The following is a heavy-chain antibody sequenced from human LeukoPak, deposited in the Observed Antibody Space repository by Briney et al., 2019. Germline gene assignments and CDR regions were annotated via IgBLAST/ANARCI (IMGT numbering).Heavy chain of an antibody. J-gene: IGHJ6*02. CDR3: ARLGQYYDFWSGYYDYGMDV. CDR2: IYYSGST. Sequence: GSLRLSCAASGFTFSSYAMSWVRQAPGKGLEWIGYIYYSGSTNYNPSLKSRVTISVDTSKNQFSLKLSSVTAADTAVYYCARLGQYYDFWSGYYDYGMDVWGQGTTVTVSS. V-gene: IGHV4-59*08. CDR1: GFTFSSYA. D-gene: IGHD3-3*01.